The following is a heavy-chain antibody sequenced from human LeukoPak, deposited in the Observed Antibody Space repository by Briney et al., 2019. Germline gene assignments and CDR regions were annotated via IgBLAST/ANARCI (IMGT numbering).Heavy chain of an antibody. CDR1: GLTFHDYA. Sequence: GGSLRLSCAISGLTFHDYAMTWVRQAPGKGLEWVSYIKNGGSTIFYADSVKGRFTISRDDAKKSLYLQMNTLRAEDTAIYYCARETRGAFDYWGQGTLVTVSS. CDR2: IKNGGSTI. J-gene: IGHJ4*02. V-gene: IGHV3-48*03. CDR3: ARETRGAFDY. D-gene: IGHD4/OR15-4a*01.